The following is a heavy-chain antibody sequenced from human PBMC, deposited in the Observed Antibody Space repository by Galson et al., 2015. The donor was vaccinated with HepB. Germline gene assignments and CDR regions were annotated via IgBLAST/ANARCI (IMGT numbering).Heavy chain of an antibody. V-gene: IGHV1-18*01. CDR1: GYTFTKYD. J-gene: IGHJ4*02. CDR3: ARGGSEGYSFS. D-gene: IGHD5-18*01. Sequence: SVKVSCKASGYTFTKYDISWVRQAPGQGLEWMGWITVYNGHTNYAQKLQGRVTMTTDTSTSTAYMELRSLRSDDTAVYYCARGGSEGYSFSWGQRTLVTASS. CDR2: ITVYNGHT.